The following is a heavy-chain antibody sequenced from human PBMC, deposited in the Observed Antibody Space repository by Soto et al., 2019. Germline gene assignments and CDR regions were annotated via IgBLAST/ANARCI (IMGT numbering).Heavy chain of an antibody. CDR3: ARDIEPPGLFFDY. Sequence: KAGGSLRLSCAASGFSFSDYYMSWIRQAPGKGLEWVSYISFSDNSIYYADSVKGRFTISRDNAKNSLYLQMNSLRAEYMAVYYCARDIEPPGLFFDYWGQGTLVTVSS. D-gene: IGHD6-13*01. CDR2: ISFSDNSI. J-gene: IGHJ4*02. CDR1: GFSFSDYY. V-gene: IGHV3-11*01.